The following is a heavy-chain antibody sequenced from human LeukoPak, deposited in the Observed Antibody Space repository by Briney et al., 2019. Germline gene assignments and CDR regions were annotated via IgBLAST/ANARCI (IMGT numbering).Heavy chain of an antibody. CDR1: GYSFTSYW. D-gene: IGHD3-10*01. CDR2: IYPGDSDT. V-gene: IGHV5-51*01. J-gene: IGHJ4*02. CDR3: ARLPYYYGSGSFSYYFVY. Sequence: GESLKISCKGSGYSFTSYWIGWVRQMPGKGLEWMGIIYPGDSDTRYSPSFQGQVTISADKSISTAYLQWSSLKASDTAMYYCARLPYYYGSGSFSYYFVYWGQGTLVTVSS.